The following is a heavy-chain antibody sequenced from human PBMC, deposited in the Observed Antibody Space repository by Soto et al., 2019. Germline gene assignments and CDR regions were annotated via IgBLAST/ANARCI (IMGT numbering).Heavy chain of an antibody. CDR1: GFTFSGYS. V-gene: IGHV3-21*01. Sequence: GGSLRLSCAASGFTFSGYSMNWVRQAPGKGLEWVSSISSSSSYIYYADSVKGRFTISRDNAKNSLYLQMNSLRAEDTAVYYCARGDSFSSSDYYYYGMDVWGQGTTVTVSS. J-gene: IGHJ6*02. CDR2: ISSSSSYI. D-gene: IGHD6-6*01. CDR3: ARGDSFSSSDYYYYGMDV.